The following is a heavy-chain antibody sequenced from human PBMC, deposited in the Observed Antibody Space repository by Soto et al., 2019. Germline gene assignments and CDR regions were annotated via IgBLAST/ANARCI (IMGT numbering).Heavy chain of an antibody. Sequence: QVQLVQSGAEVKKPGSSVQVSCKASGGTFSSYTISWVRQAPGQGLEWMGRIIPILGIANYAQKFQGRVTITTDKSTSTAYMELSSLRSEDTAVYYCARDQGYGSRRDWYFDRWGRGTLVTVST. CDR2: IIPILGIA. V-gene: IGHV1-69*08. CDR1: GGTFSSYT. CDR3: ARDQGYGSRRDWYFDR. J-gene: IGHJ2*01. D-gene: IGHD3-10*01.